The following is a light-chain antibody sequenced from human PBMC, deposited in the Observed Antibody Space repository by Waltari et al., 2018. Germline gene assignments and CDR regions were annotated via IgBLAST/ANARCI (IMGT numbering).Light chain of an antibody. Sequence: DIQMTQSPSTLSASVGDRVAITCRASQSVNSWLDWYQQKPGKAPKFLIYKASILESGLPSRFSGSGSGTEFTLTISNLQPDDFATYYCQQYNRYSTFGQGTKVELK. CDR3: QQYNRYST. J-gene: IGKJ1*01. CDR2: KAS. V-gene: IGKV1-5*03. CDR1: QSVNSW.